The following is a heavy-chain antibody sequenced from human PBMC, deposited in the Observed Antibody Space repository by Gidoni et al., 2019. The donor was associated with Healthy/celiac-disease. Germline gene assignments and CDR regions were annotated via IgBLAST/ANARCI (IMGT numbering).Heavy chain of an antibody. Sequence: QLQLQESVPGLVKPSEPLSLTCTVSGGSISSSSYYWGWIRQPRGKGLEWIGSIYYSGSTYYNPSLKSRVTISVDTSKNQFSLKLSSVTAADTAVYYCASKLVPFDYWGQGTLVTVSS. D-gene: IGHD6-13*01. J-gene: IGHJ4*02. CDR2: IYYSGST. CDR3: ASKLVPFDY. V-gene: IGHV4-39*01. CDR1: GGSISSSSYY.